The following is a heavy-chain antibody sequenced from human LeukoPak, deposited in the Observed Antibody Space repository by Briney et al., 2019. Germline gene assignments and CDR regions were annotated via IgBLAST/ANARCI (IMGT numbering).Heavy chain of an antibody. CDR3: AREKRNIVTAKTIGFDP. J-gene: IGHJ5*02. Sequence: GASVKVSCKASGYSFTNYYVRWVRQAPGQGLEWMGWINTDTGNPTYAQGFTGRFVFSLDTSVSTAYLQISSLKAEDTAVYYCAREKRNIVTAKTIGFDPWGQGTLVTVSS. V-gene: IGHV7-4-1*02. D-gene: IGHD5-12*01. CDR2: INTDTGNP. CDR1: GYSFTNYY.